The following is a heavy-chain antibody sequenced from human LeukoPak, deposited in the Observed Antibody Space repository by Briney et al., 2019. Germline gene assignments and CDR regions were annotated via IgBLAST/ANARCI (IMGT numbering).Heavy chain of an antibody. V-gene: IGHV1-69*04. Sequence: SVKVSCKASGGTFSSYAISWVRQAPGQGLEWMGRIIPILGIANYAQKFQGRVTITADKSTSTAYMELSSLRSEDTAVYYCARFVVVPAAIHYYYYGMDVWGQGTTVTVSS. CDR1: GGTFSSYA. CDR2: IIPILGIA. CDR3: ARFVVVPAAIHYYYYGMDV. D-gene: IGHD2-2*01. J-gene: IGHJ6*02.